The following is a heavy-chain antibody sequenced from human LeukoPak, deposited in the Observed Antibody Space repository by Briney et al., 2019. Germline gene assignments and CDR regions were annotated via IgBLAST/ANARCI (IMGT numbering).Heavy chain of an antibody. Sequence: PSETLSLTCAVYGGSFSGYYWSWIRRPPGKGLEWIGSIHNSGSTYYNPSLKSRVTISVDTSKNQFSLKVRSVTAADTAVYYCARLWLGELPSFDYWGQGTLITVSS. CDR3: ARLWLGELPSFDY. D-gene: IGHD3-10*01. J-gene: IGHJ4*02. CDR1: GGSFSGYY. CDR2: IHNSGST. V-gene: IGHV4-34*01.